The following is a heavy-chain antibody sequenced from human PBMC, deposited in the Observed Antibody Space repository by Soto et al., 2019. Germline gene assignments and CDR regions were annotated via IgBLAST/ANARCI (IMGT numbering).Heavy chain of an antibody. CDR1: GGSFSGYY. CDR3: ARVFEGATLYYYYYGMDV. Sequence: SETLSLTCAVYGGSFSGYYWSWIRQPPGKGLEWIGEINHSGSTNYNPSLKSRVTISVDTSKNQFSLKLSSVTAADTAVYYCARVFEGATLYYYYYGMDVWGQGTTVTVSS. J-gene: IGHJ6*02. V-gene: IGHV4-34*01. CDR2: INHSGST. D-gene: IGHD1-26*01.